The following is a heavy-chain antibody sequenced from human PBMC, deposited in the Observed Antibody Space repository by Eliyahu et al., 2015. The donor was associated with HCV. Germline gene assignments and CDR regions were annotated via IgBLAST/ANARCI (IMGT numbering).Heavy chain of an antibody. CDR3: ARDDRRPYYDFWSGYSNYGKDV. Sequence: EVQLVESGGGLVQPGGSLXLSCXASGFXVNGNYXSXVRQAPGKGLEWVSVXYSGGSTYYADSVKGRFTISRDNSKNTLYLQMNNLRAEDTAVYYCARDDRRPYYDFWSGYSNYGKDVWGQGTTVTVSS. CDR2: XYSGGST. D-gene: IGHD3-3*01. CDR1: GFXVNGNY. J-gene: IGHJ6*02. V-gene: IGHV3-66*01.